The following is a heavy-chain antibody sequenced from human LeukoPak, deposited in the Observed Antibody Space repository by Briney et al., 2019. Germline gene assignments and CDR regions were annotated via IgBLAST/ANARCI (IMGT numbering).Heavy chain of an antibody. Sequence: GGSLRLSCAASGFTFSSYGMHWVRQAPGKGLEWVAFIRYDGSNKYYADSVKGRFTISRDNSKNTLYLQMNSLRAEYTAVYYCANDGYGDYVIDYWGQGTLVTASS. CDR1: GFTFSSYG. CDR2: IRYDGSNK. J-gene: IGHJ4*02. CDR3: ANDGYGDYVIDY. V-gene: IGHV3-30*02. D-gene: IGHD4-17*01.